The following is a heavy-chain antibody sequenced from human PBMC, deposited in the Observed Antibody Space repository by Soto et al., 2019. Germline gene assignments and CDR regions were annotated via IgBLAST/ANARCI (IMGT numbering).Heavy chain of an antibody. CDR1: GYTFTSYG. CDR2: TSAYNGNT. J-gene: IGHJ6*02. CDR3: ARRQWLVGGYYYGMDV. D-gene: IGHD6-19*01. V-gene: IGHV1-18*01. Sequence: QVQLVQSGAEVKKPGASVKVSCKASGYTFTSYGISWVRQAPGQGLEWTSAYNGNTNYAQKLQGRVTMTTDTSTGTASMELRSMRSDDTAVYYCARRQWLVGGYYYGMDVWGQGPTVTVSS.